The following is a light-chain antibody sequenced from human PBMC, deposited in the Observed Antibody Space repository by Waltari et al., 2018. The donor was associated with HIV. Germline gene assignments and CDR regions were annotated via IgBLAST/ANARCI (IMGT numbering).Light chain of an antibody. V-gene: IGLV2-14*03. J-gene: IGLJ3*02. CDR1: NRDPGPSHY. CDR3: CSYTTRRTWV. CDR2: DVA. Sequence: QSALTQPAPVSAAHGQSTTISCSGTNRDPGPSHYVSWYQHHPDKAPTLIIYDVAERPSGVSNRFSGSKSGNTASLTISGLQAEDEGDYYCCSYTTRRTWVFGGGTKLTVL.